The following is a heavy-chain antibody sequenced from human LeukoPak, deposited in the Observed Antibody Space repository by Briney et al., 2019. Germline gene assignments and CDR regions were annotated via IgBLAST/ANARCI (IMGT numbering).Heavy chain of an antibody. CDR1: GGSINNYY. CDR3: ARVLSAMGANTFDV. J-gene: IGHJ3*01. Sequence: SETLSLTCTVSGGSINNYYWAWIRQPAGEGLEWLGRIYGSSGNTDYNPSLKGRATMSLDKSQNQFSLILKSVTAADTAFYYCARVLSAMGANTFDVWGQGTMVTVSS. D-gene: IGHD1-26*01. CDR2: IYGSSGNT. V-gene: IGHV4-4*07.